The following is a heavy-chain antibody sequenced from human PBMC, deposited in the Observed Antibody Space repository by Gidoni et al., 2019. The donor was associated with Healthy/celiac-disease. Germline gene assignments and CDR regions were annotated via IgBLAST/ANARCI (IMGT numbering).Heavy chain of an antibody. CDR3: ARPSWGVVPAATISEYGMDV. CDR1: GGSFSGYY. J-gene: IGHJ6*02. Sequence: QVQLQQWGAGLLKPSETLSLTCAVYGGSFSGYYWSWILQPPGKGLECIGEINHSGSNNYNPSLKSRVTISVDTSKNQFSLKLSSVTAADTAVYYCARPSWGVVPAATISEYGMDVWGQGTTVTVSS. V-gene: IGHV4-34*01. D-gene: IGHD2-2*01. CDR2: INHSGSN.